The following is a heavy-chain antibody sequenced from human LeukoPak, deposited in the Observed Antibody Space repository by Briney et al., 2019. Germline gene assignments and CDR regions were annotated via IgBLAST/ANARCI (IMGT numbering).Heavy chain of an antibody. CDR2: IYSGGST. CDR3: ARGTVGYCSGGSCSLGY. D-gene: IGHD2-15*01. CDR1: GFTVSSNY. Sequence: GGSLRLSCAASGFTVSSNYMSWVRQAPGKGLEWVSVIYSGGSTYYADSVKGRFTTSRDNSKNTLYLQMNSLRAEDTAVYYCARGTVGYCSGGSCSLGYWGQGTLVTVSS. V-gene: IGHV3-53*01. J-gene: IGHJ4*02.